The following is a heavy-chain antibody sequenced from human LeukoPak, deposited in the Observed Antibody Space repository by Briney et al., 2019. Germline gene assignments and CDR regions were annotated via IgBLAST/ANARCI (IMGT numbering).Heavy chain of an antibody. V-gene: IGHV3-23*01. CDR3: ARDITLTRGGRSDY. J-gene: IGHJ4*01. Sequence: GGSLRLSCAASGFTFRSYAINWVRQGPGEGLEWVSTIGVNGGSTHYADSVKGRFTISRDNSKNTVDLQMNSLRVEDTAVYYCARDITLTRGGRSDYWGHGTLVTVSA. CDR1: GFTFRSYA. D-gene: IGHD3-10*01. CDR2: IGVNGGST.